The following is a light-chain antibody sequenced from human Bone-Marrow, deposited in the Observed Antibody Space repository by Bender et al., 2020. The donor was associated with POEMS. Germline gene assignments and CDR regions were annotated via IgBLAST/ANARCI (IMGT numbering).Light chain of an antibody. Sequence: QTGLTQPASVSGSPGQSITISCTGTNNDIGFYNYVSWYQQYPGKVPKLIIYDVSSRPSGVSDRFSGSQSGNTASLTISGLQAEDEADYYCSSYTTSSVVFGGGTKLTVL. J-gene: IGLJ2*01. CDR2: DVS. V-gene: IGLV2-14*03. CDR3: SSYTTSSVV. CDR1: NNDIGFYNY.